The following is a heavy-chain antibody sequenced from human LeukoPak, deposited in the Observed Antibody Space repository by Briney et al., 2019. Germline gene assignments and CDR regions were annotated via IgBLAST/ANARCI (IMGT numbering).Heavy chain of an antibody. D-gene: IGHD3-10*01. CDR2: INHSGST. J-gene: IGHJ6*03. CDR3: ARGTPVYGSGSYYHPPYYYMDV. CDR1: GGSFSGYY. Sequence: SETLSLTCAVYGGSFSGYYWSWIRQPPGKGLEWIGEINHSGSTNYNPSLKSRVTISVDTSKNQFSLKLSSVTAADTAVYYCARGTPVYGSGSYYHPPYYYMDVWGKGTTVTVSS. V-gene: IGHV4-34*01.